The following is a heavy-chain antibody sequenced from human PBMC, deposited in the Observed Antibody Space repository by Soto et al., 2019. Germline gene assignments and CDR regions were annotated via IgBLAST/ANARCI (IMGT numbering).Heavy chain of an antibody. Sequence: QVQLVQSGAEVKKPRASAKVSCKASGYTFTSYGISWVRQAPGQGLEWMGWLSVYSGNTNYAQKLHGRVTMTTDTSTSTAYMGLRSLRSDDTAVYYSARRGWDGGHDYWGQGTLVTVSS. CDR2: LSVYSGNT. V-gene: IGHV1-18*01. J-gene: IGHJ4*02. CDR3: ARRGWDGGHDY. CDR1: GYTFTSYG. D-gene: IGHD1-26*01.